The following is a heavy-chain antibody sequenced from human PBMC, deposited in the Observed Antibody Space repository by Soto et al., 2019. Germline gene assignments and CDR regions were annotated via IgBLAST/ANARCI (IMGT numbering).Heavy chain of an antibody. CDR3: AKDRSGGWFDDAFDI. CDR2: ISGSAGST. D-gene: IGHD6-19*01. J-gene: IGHJ3*02. V-gene: IGHV3-23*01. CDR1: GFTFRTYA. Sequence: EVQLLESGGGLVQPGGSLRLSCAASGFTFRTYAMSWVRQAPGKGLEWVSAISGSAGSTYYADSVRGRLTISRDNFKNTLYLQMNSLRPEDTAIYYCAKDRSGGWFDDAFDIWGQGTVVTVSS.